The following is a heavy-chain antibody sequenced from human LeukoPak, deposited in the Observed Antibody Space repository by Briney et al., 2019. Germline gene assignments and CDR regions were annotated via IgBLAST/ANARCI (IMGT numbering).Heavy chain of an antibody. J-gene: IGHJ4*02. CDR2: IRYDGSNK. D-gene: IGHD3-10*01. V-gene: IGHV3-30*02. Sequence: PGGSLRLSCAASGFTFSSYRMHWVRQAPGKGLEWVAFIRYDGSNKYYADSVKGRFTISRDNSKNTLYLQMNSLRAEDTAVYYCARRTTTGVLLWFGDYFDYWGQGTLVTVSS. CDR1: GFTFSSYR. CDR3: ARRTTTGVLLWFGDYFDY.